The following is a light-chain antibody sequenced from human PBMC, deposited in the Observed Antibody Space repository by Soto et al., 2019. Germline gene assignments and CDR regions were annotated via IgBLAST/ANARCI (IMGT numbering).Light chain of an antibody. V-gene: IGKV3-15*01. CDR3: QQYHQWPST. CDR1: QGVTSD. Sequence: EIVMTQSPATLSVSPGERVTLSCRASQGVTSDVAWYQQKPGQSPRLLTHVASTRATGVAARFIGSGSGTEFTLTISSLQSEDFAVYYCQQYHQWPSTFGPGTKVNIK. CDR2: VAS. J-gene: IGKJ3*01.